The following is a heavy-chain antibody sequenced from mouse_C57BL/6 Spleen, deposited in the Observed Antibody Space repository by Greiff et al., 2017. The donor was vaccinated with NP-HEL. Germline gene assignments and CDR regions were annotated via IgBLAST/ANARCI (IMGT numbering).Heavy chain of an antibody. Sequence: QVHVKQPGAELVRPGTSVKLSCKASGYTFTSYWMHWVKQRPGQGLEWIGVIDPSDSYTNYNQKFKGKATLTVDTSSSTAYMQLSSLTSEDSAVYYCAGGDDYEFAYWGQGTLVTVSA. CDR2: IDPSDSYT. J-gene: IGHJ3*01. CDR3: AGGDDYEFAY. CDR1: GYTFTSYW. D-gene: IGHD2-4*01. V-gene: IGHV1-59*01.